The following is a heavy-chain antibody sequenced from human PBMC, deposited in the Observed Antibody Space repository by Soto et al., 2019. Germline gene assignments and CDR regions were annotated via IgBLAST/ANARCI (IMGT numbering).Heavy chain of an antibody. CDR3: AACCTNGVCPDY. CDR2: IYYSGST. J-gene: IGHJ4*02. CDR1: GGSISSSSYY. D-gene: IGHD2-8*01. Sequence: SETLSLTCTVSGGSISSSSYYWGWIRQPPGKGLEWIGSIYYSGSTYYNPSLKSRVTISVDTSKNQFSLKLSSVTAADTAVYYCAACCTNGVCPDYWGQGTLVTVSS. V-gene: IGHV4-39*01.